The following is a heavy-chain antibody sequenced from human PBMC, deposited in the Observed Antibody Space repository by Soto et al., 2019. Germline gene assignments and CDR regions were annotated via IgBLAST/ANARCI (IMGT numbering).Heavy chain of an antibody. D-gene: IGHD1-26*01. CDR2: ISGSGNSP. J-gene: IGHJ5*02. CDR3: ARGTHSYSGSHELDA. Sequence: EVQLVESGGRLVQRGGSLRLSCSGSGFIFGDHVMDWVRQAPGKGLEWVAGISGSGNSPFFRDSVKGRFTISRDNSKNTVYLEMYNLRDEDSAMYFCARGTHSYSGSHELDAWGLGTLVTVSS. V-gene: IGHV3-23*04. CDR1: GFIFGDHV.